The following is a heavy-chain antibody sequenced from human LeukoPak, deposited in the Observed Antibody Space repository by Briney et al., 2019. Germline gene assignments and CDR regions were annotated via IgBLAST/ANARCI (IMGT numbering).Heavy chain of an antibody. D-gene: IGHD3-10*01. Sequence: GGSLRLSCAASGFTFDDYAMHWVRQAPGKGLEWVSGISWNSGSIGYADSVKGRFTISRDNAKNSLYLQMNSLRAEDTALYYCAKDIASQIGFGELLSFDYWGQGTLVTVSS. CDR1: GFTFDDYA. J-gene: IGHJ4*02. V-gene: IGHV3-9*01. CDR3: AKDIASQIGFGELLSFDY. CDR2: ISWNSGSI.